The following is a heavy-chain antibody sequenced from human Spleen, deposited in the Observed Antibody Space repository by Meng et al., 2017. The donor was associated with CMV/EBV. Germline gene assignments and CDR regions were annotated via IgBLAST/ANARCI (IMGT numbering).Heavy chain of an antibody. CDR2: INPSGGST. CDR3: ARARGAVSKYGSGSYEADY. V-gene: IGHV1-46*01. D-gene: IGHD3-10*01. Sequence: ASVKVSCKASGYILTTYYMHWVRQAPGQGLEWMGVINPSGGSTNYAQKFQGRVTMTRYTSTSTVYMELSSLRSEDTAVYYCARARGAVSKYGSGSYEADYWGQGTLVTVSS. J-gene: IGHJ4*02. CDR1: GYILTTYY.